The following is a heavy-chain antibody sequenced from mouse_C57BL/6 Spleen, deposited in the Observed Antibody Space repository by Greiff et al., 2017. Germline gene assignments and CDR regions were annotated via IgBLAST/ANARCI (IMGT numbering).Heavy chain of an antibody. V-gene: IGHV5-16*01. CDR3: ARAGNYAYYFDY. J-gene: IGHJ2*01. D-gene: IGHD2-1*01. CDR2: INYDGSST. Sequence: EVKLMESEGGLVQPGSSMKLSCTASGFTFSDYYMAWVRQVPEKGLEWVANINYDGSSTYYLDSLKSRFIISRDNAKNILYLQMSSLKSEDTATYYCARAGNYAYYFDYWGQGTTLTVSS. CDR1: GFTFSDYY.